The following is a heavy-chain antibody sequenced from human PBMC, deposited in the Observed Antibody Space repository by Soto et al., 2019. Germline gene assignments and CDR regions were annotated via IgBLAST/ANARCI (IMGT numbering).Heavy chain of an antibody. Sequence: GASVKVSCKASGGTFSSYAISWVRQAPGQGLEWMGGTIPIFGTANYAQKFQGRVTITADESTSTAYMELSSLRSEDTAVYYCAREGYSGSSGPLGYWGQGTLVTVSS. J-gene: IGHJ4*02. CDR2: TIPIFGTA. D-gene: IGHD5-12*01. CDR1: GGTFSSYA. V-gene: IGHV1-69*13. CDR3: AREGYSGSSGPLGY.